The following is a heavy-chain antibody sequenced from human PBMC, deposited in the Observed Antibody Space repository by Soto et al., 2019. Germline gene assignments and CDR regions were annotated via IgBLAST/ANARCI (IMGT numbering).Heavy chain of an antibody. CDR3: ARDRVRGGSYADAFDI. CDR1: GFTFSSYW. V-gene: IGHV3-7*03. Sequence: GGSLRLSCAASGFTFSSYWMSWVRQAPGKGLEWVANIKQDGSEKYYVDSVKGRFTISRDNAKNSLYLQMNSLRAEDTAVYYCARDRVRGGSYADAFDIWGQGTMVTVSS. J-gene: IGHJ3*02. D-gene: IGHD1-26*01. CDR2: IKQDGSEK.